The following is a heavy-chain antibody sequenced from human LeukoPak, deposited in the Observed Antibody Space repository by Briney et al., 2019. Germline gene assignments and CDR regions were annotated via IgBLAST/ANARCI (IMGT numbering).Heavy chain of an antibody. CDR2: ISSSGSTI. Sequence: GGSLRLSCAASGFSFSGFGMHWVRQAPGKGLEWVSYISSSGSTIYYADSVKGRFTISRDNAKNSLYLQMNSLRAEDTAVYYCARGQYYDSSGYQDYWGQGTLVTVSS. J-gene: IGHJ4*02. V-gene: IGHV3-48*04. CDR1: GFSFSGFG. D-gene: IGHD3-22*01. CDR3: ARGQYYDSSGYQDY.